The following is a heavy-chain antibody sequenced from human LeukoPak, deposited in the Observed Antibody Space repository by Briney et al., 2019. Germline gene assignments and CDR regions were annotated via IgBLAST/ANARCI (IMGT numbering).Heavy chain of an antibody. V-gene: IGHV4-59*01. J-gene: IGHJ4*02. CDR2: IDYSGST. D-gene: IGHD6-13*01. CDR3: ARMYSSTIPPGY. CDR1: GGSISNYF. Sequence: SETLSLTCTISGGSISNYFWTWIRQPPGKGLEWIGYIDYSGSTNYNPSLKSRVTISVDTSKNQFSLKLTSVTAADTAVYYCARMYSSTIPPGYWGQGTLVTVSS.